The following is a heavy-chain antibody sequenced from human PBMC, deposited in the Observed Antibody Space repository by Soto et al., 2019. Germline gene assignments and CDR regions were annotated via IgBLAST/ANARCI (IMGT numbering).Heavy chain of an antibody. CDR2: INPKSGGT. D-gene: IGHD2-15*01. V-gene: IGHV1-2*04. J-gene: IGHJ4*02. Sequence: GASVKVSCKASGYSFTDYHIHWVRQAPGQGLEWLGRINPKSGGTSTAQKFQGWVTMTRDRSISTVYMELTRLRSDDTAVYYCAREWDISAHDYWGQGTLVTVSS. CDR3: AREWDISAHDY. CDR1: GYSFTDYH.